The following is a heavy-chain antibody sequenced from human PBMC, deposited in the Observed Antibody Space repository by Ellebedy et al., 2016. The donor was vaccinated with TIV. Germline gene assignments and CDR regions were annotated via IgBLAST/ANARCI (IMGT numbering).Heavy chain of an antibody. D-gene: IGHD4-17*01. CDR2: INQDGSEK. Sequence: GESLKISCGSSGFSFRSYWMTWVRQAPGKGLEWVSNINQDGSEKHYVDSVEGRFTISRDNAKKSLYRQMISLRAEDTAVYYCASDGSYGDFLSPTHAFENWGQGTMVIVSS. J-gene: IGHJ3*02. CDR3: ASDGSYGDFLSPTHAFEN. CDR1: GFSFRSYW. V-gene: IGHV3-7*01.